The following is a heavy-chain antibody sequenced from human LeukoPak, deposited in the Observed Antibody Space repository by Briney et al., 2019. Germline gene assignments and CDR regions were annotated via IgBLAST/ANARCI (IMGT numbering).Heavy chain of an antibody. Sequence: PGRSLRLSCAASGFTFRSNGMNWVRQAPGKGLEWVAIIWYDGSKEYYADSVKGRFTISRDNSKNTVYLQMDSLRAEDTAVYYCAREGELQGVSYFDYWGQGTLVTVSS. D-gene: IGHD1-7*01. V-gene: IGHV3-33*01. CDR2: IWYDGSKE. CDR3: AREGELQGVSYFDY. J-gene: IGHJ4*02. CDR1: GFTFRSNG.